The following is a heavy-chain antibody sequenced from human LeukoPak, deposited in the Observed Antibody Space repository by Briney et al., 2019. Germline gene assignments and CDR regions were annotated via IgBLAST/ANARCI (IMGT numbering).Heavy chain of an antibody. J-gene: IGHJ4*02. CDR2: IYYSGST. CDR3: ARVNYDFWKFDY. Sequence: SETLSLTCTVSGGSISSSSYYWGWIRQPPGKGLEWIGSIYYSGSTYYNPSLKSRVTISVDTSKNQFSLKLSSVTAADTAVYYCARVNYDFWKFDYWGQGTLVTVSS. CDR1: GGSISSSSYY. V-gene: IGHV4-39*01. D-gene: IGHD3-3*01.